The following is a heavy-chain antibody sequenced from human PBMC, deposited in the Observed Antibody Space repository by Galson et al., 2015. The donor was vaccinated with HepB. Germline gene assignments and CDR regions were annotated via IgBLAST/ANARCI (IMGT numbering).Heavy chain of an antibody. CDR2: ISSNGDTI. V-gene: IGHV3-48*03. CDR1: GFRFSNFN. D-gene: IGHD3-22*01. CDR3: ARDYHDSGGYYSVFDN. J-gene: IGHJ4*02. Sequence: SLRLSCAASGFRFSNFNMNWVRQAPGRGPEWISYISSNGDTIQYRDSVKGRFTISRDNAKNSLYLQMNNLRDDDTGIYYCARDYHDSGGYYSVFDNWGQGTLVTVSS.